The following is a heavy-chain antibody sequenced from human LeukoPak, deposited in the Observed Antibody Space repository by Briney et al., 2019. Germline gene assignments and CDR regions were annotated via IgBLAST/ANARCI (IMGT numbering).Heavy chain of an antibody. CDR1: GYTFTGYY. CDR3: ARDERYDSSGYPFDY. D-gene: IGHD3-22*01. J-gene: IGHJ4*02. CDR2: INPNSGDT. V-gene: IGHV1-2*02. Sequence: ASVKVSCKASGYTFTGYYMHWVRQAPGQGLEWMGWINPNSGDTNYAQKFQGRVTMTRDTSISTAYMELSRLRSDDTAVYYCARDERYDSSGYPFDYWGQGTLVTVSS.